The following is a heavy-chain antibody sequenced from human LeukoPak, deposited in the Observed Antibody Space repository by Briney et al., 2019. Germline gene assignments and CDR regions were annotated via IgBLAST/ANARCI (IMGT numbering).Heavy chain of an antibody. Sequence: GASVNVSCKASGNTFSGYYMDWVRQAPGQGLEWMGRINPNTGGTNYAQKFQGRVTMTRDTSITTVYMELSRLRLDDTAVYYCAKLGFSEWFLEFWGQGALVTVSS. D-gene: IGHD3-3*01. CDR3: AKLGFSEWFLEF. V-gene: IGHV1-2*06. CDR1: GNTFSGYY. CDR2: INPNTGGT. J-gene: IGHJ4*02.